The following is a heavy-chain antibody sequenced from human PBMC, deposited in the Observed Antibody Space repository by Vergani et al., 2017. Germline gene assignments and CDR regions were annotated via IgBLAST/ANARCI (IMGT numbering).Heavy chain of an antibody. V-gene: IGHV3-21*01. CDR1: GFTFSSYS. CDR2: ISSSSRYI. Sequence: EVQLVESGGGLVKPGGSLRLSCAASGFTFSSYSMNWVRQAPGKGLEWVSSISSSSRYIYYADSVKGRFTNSRDNAKNSLYLQMNSLRAEDTAVYYCARNRVGATTYWYFDLWGRGTLVTVSS. CDR3: ARNRVGATTYWYFDL. J-gene: IGHJ2*01. D-gene: IGHD1-26*01.